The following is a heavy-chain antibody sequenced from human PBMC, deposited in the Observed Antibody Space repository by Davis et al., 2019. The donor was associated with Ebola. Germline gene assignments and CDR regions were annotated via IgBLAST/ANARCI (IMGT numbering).Heavy chain of an antibody. CDR1: GFTVSSNY. CDR2: ISSSSSYI. Sequence: GGSLRLSCAASGFTVSSNYMSWVRQAPGKGLEWVSSISSSSSYIYYADSVKGRFTISRDNAKKSLSLQMNSLRAEDTAVYYCARVVAGPGMDVWGQGTTVTVSS. CDR3: ARVVAGPGMDV. J-gene: IGHJ6*02. V-gene: IGHV3-21*01. D-gene: IGHD6-19*01.